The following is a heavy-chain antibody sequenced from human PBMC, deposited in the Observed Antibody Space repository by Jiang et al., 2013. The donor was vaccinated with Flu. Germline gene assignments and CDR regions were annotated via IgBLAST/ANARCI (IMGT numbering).Heavy chain of an antibody. Sequence: PGRSLRLSCAASGFTFSSYGMHWVRQAPGKGLEWVAVIWYDGSNKYYADSVKGRFTISRDNSKNTLYLQMNSLRAEDTAVYYCARDWEGGYSSSSAYFDYWGQGTLVTVSS. V-gene: IGHV3-33*01. CDR3: ARDWEGGYSSSSAYFDY. CDR2: IWYDGSNK. J-gene: IGHJ4*02. CDR1: GFTFSSYG. D-gene: IGHD6-6*01.